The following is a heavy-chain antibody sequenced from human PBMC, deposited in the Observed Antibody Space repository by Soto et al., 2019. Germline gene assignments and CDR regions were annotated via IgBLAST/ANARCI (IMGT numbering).Heavy chain of an antibody. Sequence: ASVKVSCKASGYTFTSYYMHWVRQAPGQGLEWMGIINPSGGSTSYAQKFQGRVTMTRDTSTSTVYMELSSLISEDTAVYYCARDSGSYDGFDYWGQGTLVTVSS. CDR2: INPSGGST. D-gene: IGHD1-26*01. J-gene: IGHJ4*02. CDR3: ARDSGSYDGFDY. CDR1: GYTFTSYY. V-gene: IGHV1-46*01.